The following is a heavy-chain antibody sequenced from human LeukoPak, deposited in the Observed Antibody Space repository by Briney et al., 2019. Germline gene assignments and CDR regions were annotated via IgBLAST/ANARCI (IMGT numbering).Heavy chain of an antibody. CDR2: IYYSGST. D-gene: IGHD1-14*01. J-gene: IGHJ3*02. CDR1: GGSISSYY. CDR3: AVNSEFGAFDI. V-gene: IGHV4-59*01. Sequence: SETLSLTCTVSGGSISSYYWSWIRQPPGKGLEWIGYIYYSGSTNYNPSLKSRVTISVDTSKNQFSLKLSSVTAADTAVYYCAVNSEFGAFDIWGQRTMVTVSS.